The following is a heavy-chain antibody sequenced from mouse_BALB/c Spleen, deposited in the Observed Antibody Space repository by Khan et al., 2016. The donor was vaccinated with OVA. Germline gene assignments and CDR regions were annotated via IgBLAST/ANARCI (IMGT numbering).Heavy chain of an antibody. J-gene: IGHJ3*01. CDR1: GYTFTSYT. D-gene: IGHD2-14*01. CDR2: INPGNGYT. V-gene: IGHV1-4*01. Sequence: QVQLKQSGAELARPGASVKMSCKASGYTFTSYTIHWIKKRPGQGLEWIGYINPGNGYTNYNQKFKDRATLTTDKSSTTAYLQLSSLTSDDSSVYNGVRDGAYHRNDGWFAYWGQGTLVTVSA. CDR3: VRDGAYHRNDGWFAY.